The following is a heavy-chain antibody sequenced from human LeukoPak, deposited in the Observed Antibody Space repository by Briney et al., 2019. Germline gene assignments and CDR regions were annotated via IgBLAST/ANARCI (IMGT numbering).Heavy chain of an antibody. CDR3: ARDGLGLVVVAATAWFDP. CDR1: GGSISSSSYY. J-gene: IGHJ5*02. V-gene: IGHV4-39*07. D-gene: IGHD2-15*01. CDR2: IYYSGST. Sequence: SETLSLTCTVSGGSISSSSYYWGWIRQPPGKGLEWIGSIYYSGSTYYNPSLKSRVTISVDTSKNQFSLKLSSVTAADTAVYYCARDGLGLVVVAATAWFDPWGQGTLVTVSS.